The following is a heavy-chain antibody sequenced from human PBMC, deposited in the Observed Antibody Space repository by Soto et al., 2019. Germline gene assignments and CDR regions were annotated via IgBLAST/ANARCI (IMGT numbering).Heavy chain of an antibody. D-gene: IGHD4-17*01. V-gene: IGHV4-34*01. CDR1: GGSFSGYY. CDR3: ARGATVTQYDY. CDR2: INHSGST. Sequence: SETLSLTCAVYGGSFSGYYWSWIRQPPGKGLEWIGEINHSGSTNYNPPLKSRVTISVDTSRSQVSLKVSSLTAADTAVYYCARGATVTQYDYWGQGTLVTVSS. J-gene: IGHJ4*02.